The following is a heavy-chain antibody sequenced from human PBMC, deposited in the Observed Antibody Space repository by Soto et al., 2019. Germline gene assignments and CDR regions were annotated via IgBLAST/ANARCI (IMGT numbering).Heavy chain of an antibody. V-gene: IGHV3-11*01. CDR3: ARDVRRGYSYGDAFDI. Sequence: GGSLRLSCAASGFTFSDYYMSWIRQAPGKGLEWVSYISSSGSTIYYADSVKGRFTISRDNAKNSLYLQMNSLRAEDTAVYYCARDVRRGYSYGDAFDIWGQGTMVTVSS. D-gene: IGHD5-18*01. CDR2: ISSSGSTI. CDR1: GFTFSDYY. J-gene: IGHJ3*02.